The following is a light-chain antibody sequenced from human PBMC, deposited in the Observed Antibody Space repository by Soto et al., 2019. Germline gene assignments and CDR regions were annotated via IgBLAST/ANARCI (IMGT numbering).Light chain of an antibody. J-gene: IGKJ4*01. CDR1: QSVSSNY. V-gene: IGKV3-20*01. CDR3: HQYGSTPT. CDR2: GAS. Sequence: EIVLTQSPGTLYLSPGERATLSCRASQSVSSNYLAWYQQKPGQAPRVLIYGASSRATGIPDRFSGSGSGTDFTLTISRLEPEDFAVYYCHQYGSTPTFGGGTKVEIK.